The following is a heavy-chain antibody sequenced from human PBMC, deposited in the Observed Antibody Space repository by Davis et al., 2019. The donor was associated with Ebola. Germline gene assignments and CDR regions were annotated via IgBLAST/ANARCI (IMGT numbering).Heavy chain of an antibody. CDR2: INHSGST. Sequence: PGGSLRLSCAVYGGSFSGYYWSWIRQPPGKGLEWIGEINHSGSTNYNPSLKSRVTISVDTSKNQFSLKLSSVTAADTAVYYCARGGIGTIFGVVRYYYYGMDVWGQGTTVTVSS. D-gene: IGHD3-3*01. J-gene: IGHJ6*02. V-gene: IGHV4-34*01. CDR1: GGSFSGYY. CDR3: ARGGIGTIFGVVRYYYYGMDV.